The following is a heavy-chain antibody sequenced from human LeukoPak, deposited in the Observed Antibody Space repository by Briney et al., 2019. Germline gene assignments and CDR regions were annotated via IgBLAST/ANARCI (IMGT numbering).Heavy chain of an antibody. Sequence: GRSLRVSRVGSGFPFRNHWMSWVRQPPGKGLEWVANINQDGSENLYADSLRGRFTISRDNAMKSLFLQIDSLRAEDTAVYYCAKDMGPGSYSGGFDYWGQGTLVTVSS. CDR1: GFPFRNHW. V-gene: IGHV3-7*01. CDR2: INQDGSEN. CDR3: AKDMGPGSYSGGFDY. D-gene: IGHD1-26*01. J-gene: IGHJ4*02.